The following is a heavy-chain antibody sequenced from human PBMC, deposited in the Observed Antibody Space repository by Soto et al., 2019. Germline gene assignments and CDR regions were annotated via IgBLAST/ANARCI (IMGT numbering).Heavy chain of an antibody. CDR3: AASGRAGYYSYYYYGMDV. CDR2: IVVGSGNT. D-gene: IGHD3-22*01. J-gene: IGHJ6*02. CDR1: GFTFTSSA. V-gene: IGHV1-58*01. Sequence: ASVKVSCKASGFTFTSSAVQWVRQARGQRLEWIGWIVVGSGNTNYAQKFQERVTITRDMSTSTAYMELSSLRSEDTAVYYCAASGRAGYYSYYYYGMDVWGQGTTVTVSS.